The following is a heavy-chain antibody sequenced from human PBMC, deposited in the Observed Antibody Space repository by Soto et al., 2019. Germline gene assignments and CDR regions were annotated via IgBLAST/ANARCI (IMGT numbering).Heavy chain of an antibody. Sequence: GSLRLSCAASRFPFSRYAMSWVRQAPGKGLEWVSSISGSGGSTYYADSVKGRFTISRDSSKNTLYLQMNSLRAEDTAVYYCAKGFSSSTRYNWFDPWGQGTLVTVSS. CDR1: RFPFSRYA. CDR3: AKGFSSSTRYNWFDP. V-gene: IGHV3-23*01. CDR2: ISGSGGST. J-gene: IGHJ5*02. D-gene: IGHD2-2*01.